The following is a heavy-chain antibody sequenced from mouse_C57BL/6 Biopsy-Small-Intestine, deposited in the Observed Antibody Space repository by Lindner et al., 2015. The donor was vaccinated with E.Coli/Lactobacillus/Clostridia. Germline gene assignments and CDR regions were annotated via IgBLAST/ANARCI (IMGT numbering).Heavy chain of an antibody. CDR2: FDPQDGET. CDR3: ATDVRGNGFLGFFDH. Sequence: SVKVSCKVSGYTFTDLSMHWVRQAPGKGLEWMGGFDPQDGETIYAQKFQGRVTLTDDTFTDTAYMELSSLRSEDTAVYYCATDVRGNGFLGFFDHWGQGSLVTVSS. CDR1: GYTFTDLS. D-gene: IGHD2-2*01. V-gene: IGHV1-18*01. J-gene: IGHJ4*01.